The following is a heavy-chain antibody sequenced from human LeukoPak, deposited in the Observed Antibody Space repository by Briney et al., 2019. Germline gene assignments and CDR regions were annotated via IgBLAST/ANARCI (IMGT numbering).Heavy chain of an antibody. V-gene: IGHV3-30*04. D-gene: IGHD3-10*01. CDR1: GFTFSSYA. CDR2: ISYDGSNK. Sequence: PGGSLRLSCAASGFTFSSYAMHWVRQAPGKGLEWVAVISYDGSNKYYADSVKGRFSISRDNSKNTLYLQMNSLRAEDTAVYYCARVGSGSYTFGYWDQGTLVTVSS. J-gene: IGHJ4*02. CDR3: ARVGSGSYTFGY.